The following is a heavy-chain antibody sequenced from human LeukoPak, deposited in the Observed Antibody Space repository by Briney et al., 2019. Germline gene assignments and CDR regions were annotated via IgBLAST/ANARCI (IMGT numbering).Heavy chain of an antibody. V-gene: IGHV3-33*01. Sequence: PGGSLRLSCAVSGFTFSGYAMHWVRQAPGKGLEWVADIWYDGSNENYADSVKGRFSISRDGSNNTLDLQINSLRDEDTAVYYCARDGYGHGSLDYWGQGTLVSVSS. D-gene: IGHD5-18*01. CDR2: IWYDGSNE. CDR3: ARDGYGHGSLDY. CDR1: GFTFSGYA. J-gene: IGHJ4*02.